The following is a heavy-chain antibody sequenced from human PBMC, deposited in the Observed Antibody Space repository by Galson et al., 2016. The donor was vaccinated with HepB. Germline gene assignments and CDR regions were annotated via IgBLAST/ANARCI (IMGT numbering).Heavy chain of an antibody. CDR3: ATFRGRYNVYYFDY. CDR1: GYTFTNYD. CDR2: ISAYNGNT. J-gene: IGHJ4*02. V-gene: IGHV1-18*01. D-gene: IGHD1-1*01. Sequence: QSGAEVKKPGASVKVSCKASGYTFTNYDITWVRQAPGQGLEWMGWISAYNGNTNYAQKLQGRVTMTTDTPTNTAYMELRSLKSDDTAVYYCATFRGRYNVYYFDYWGQGALVTVSS.